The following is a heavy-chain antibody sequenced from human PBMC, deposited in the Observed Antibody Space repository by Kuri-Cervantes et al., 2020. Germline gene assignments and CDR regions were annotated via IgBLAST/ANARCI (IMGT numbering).Heavy chain of an antibody. D-gene: IGHD3-10*01. CDR2: IYYSGST. CDR1: GGSISSYY. J-gene: IGHJ5*02. Sequence: CTVSGGSISSYYWSWIRQPPGKGLEWIGYIYYSGSTNYNPSLKSRVTISVDTSKNQFSLKLSSVTAADTAVYYCARAPPRGNWFDPWGQGTLVTVSS. CDR3: ARAPPRGNWFDP. V-gene: IGHV4-59*13.